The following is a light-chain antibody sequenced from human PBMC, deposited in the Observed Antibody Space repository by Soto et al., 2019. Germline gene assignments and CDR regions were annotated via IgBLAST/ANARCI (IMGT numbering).Light chain of an antibody. CDR1: QTVRNNN. J-gene: IGKJ4*01. CDR2: GAS. V-gene: IGKV3-15*01. Sequence: IVLTQSPATLSLSPGERATLSCRASQTVRNNNLAWYQQKPGQAPRVLIYGASTRATGIPARFSGRGSGKGFTLTISSLQSEDFAVYYCQQYSDWPLTFGGGTKVEI. CDR3: QQYSDWPLT.